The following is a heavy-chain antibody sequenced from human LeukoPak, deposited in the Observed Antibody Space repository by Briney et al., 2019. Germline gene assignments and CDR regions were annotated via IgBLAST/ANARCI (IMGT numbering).Heavy chain of an antibody. CDR2: IYTSGST. CDR3: ARGRGYSYGQYYYYYYMDG. D-gene: IGHD5-18*01. Sequence: SQTLSLTCTVSGGSISSGSYYWSWIRQPPGKGLEWIGRIYTSGSTNYNPSLKSRVTISVDTSKNQFSLKLSSVTAADTAVYYCARGRGYSYGQYYYYYYMDGWSKGTTVT. V-gene: IGHV4-61*02. J-gene: IGHJ6*03. CDR1: GGSISSGSYY.